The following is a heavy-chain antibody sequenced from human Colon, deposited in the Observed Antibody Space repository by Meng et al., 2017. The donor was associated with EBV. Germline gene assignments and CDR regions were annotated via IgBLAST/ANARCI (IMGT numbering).Heavy chain of an antibody. J-gene: IGHJ1*01. Sequence: QLQMQESGPGLVKPSEPLSRTCTVSGDSISKSSYYWAWIRQPPGKGLEWIGSVYYLGNTYYNPSFKSRLTISIDTSKNQFSLRLRSVTAADTAVYYCARRFEGYSPDKWGQGTLVTVSS. CDR3: ARRFEGYSPDK. CDR2: VYYLGNT. V-gene: IGHV4-39*07. CDR1: GDSISKSSYY. D-gene: IGHD3-22*01.